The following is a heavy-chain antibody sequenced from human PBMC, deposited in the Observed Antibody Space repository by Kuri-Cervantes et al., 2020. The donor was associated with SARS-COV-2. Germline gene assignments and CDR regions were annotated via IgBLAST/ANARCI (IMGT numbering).Heavy chain of an antibody. J-gene: IGHJ3*02. CDR2: IYYSGST. CDR1: GGSTSSYY. V-gene: IGHV4-59*01. Sequence: SETLSLTCTVSGGSTSSYYWSWIRQPPGKGLEWIGYIYYSGSTNYNPSLKSRVTISVDTSKNQFSLKLSSVTAADTAVYYCARSYDSSGSDAFDTWGQGTMVTVSS. CDR3: ARSYDSSGSDAFDT. D-gene: IGHD3-22*01.